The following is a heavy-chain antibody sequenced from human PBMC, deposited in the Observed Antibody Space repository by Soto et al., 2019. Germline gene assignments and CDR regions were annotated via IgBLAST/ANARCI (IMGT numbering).Heavy chain of an antibody. CDR3: AKSTNFDFWTVYSDIFDY. CDR2: IGGRDDNT. CDR1: GFTFSSYA. J-gene: IGHJ4*02. Sequence: GGSLRLSCAASGFTFSSYAMTWVRQAPGKGLEWVSTIGGRDDNTYYADSVKGRFTISRDNSKNTLFLQMNSLRAEDTAVYYCAKSTNFDFWTVYSDIFDYWGQGTLVTVSS. D-gene: IGHD3-3*01. V-gene: IGHV3-23*01.